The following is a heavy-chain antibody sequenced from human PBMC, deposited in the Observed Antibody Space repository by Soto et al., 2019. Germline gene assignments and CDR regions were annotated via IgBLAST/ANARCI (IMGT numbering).Heavy chain of an antibody. CDR2: VFYSGST. V-gene: IGHV4-59*08. CDR1: GGSVSPYY. Sequence: PSETLSLTCTVSGGSVSPYYWSWIRYPPGRGLEWIGYVFYSGSTNYNPPLKSRVTVSVDTSKNQFSLLLKSVTAADTAVYYCAGHGGDGYNDFFDYWGQGTLVTVS. CDR3: AGHGGDGYNDFFDY. J-gene: IGHJ4*02. D-gene: IGHD3-16*01.